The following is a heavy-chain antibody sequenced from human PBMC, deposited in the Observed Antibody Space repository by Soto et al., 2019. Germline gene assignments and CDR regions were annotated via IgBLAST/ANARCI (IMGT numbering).Heavy chain of an antibody. CDR3: ARATTGPSRGSVYYYYGMDV. D-gene: IGHD1-26*01. CDR2: IDPSSGTT. V-gene: IGHV1-46*01. Sequence: ASVKVSCKLSGYSFSNFYVHWVRQAPGQGLEWMGIIDPSSGTTSYTQKFQERVTMTRDTSMSTVYMEVGSLRSEDTAVYYCARATTGPSRGSVYYYYGMDVWGQGTTVTVSS. J-gene: IGHJ6*02. CDR1: GYSFSNFY.